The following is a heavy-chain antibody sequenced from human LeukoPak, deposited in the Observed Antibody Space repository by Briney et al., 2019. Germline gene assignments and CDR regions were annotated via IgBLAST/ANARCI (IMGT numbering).Heavy chain of an antibody. CDR1: GVSFTIYS. J-gene: IGHJ4*02. Sequence: SETLSLTCAVYGVSFTIYSWTWIRQPPGKSLEWVGEISPSGNTQYNPSLKSRVTISLDASKSQFYLKLNSVTAADTAVYYCARRVRSADYRLDYWGQGTLVTVSS. CDR3: ARRVRSADYRLDY. CDR2: ISPSGNT. V-gene: IGHV4-34*01. D-gene: IGHD4-11*01.